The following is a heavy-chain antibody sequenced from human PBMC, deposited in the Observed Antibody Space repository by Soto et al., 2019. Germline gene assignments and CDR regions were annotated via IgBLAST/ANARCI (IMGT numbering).Heavy chain of an antibody. D-gene: IGHD3-10*01. J-gene: IGHJ4*02. CDR3: ARDRYYGSGTYNHFDS. Sequence: SVKVSCKASGYTFTSYGISWVRQAPGQGLEWMGWINACNGNTKHSQTFQDRVTITRDTSASTVYMEVSSLRSEDTAVYYCARDRYYGSGTYNHFDSWGQGTQVTVSS. V-gene: IGHV1-18*01. CDR1: GYTFTSYG. CDR2: INACNGNT.